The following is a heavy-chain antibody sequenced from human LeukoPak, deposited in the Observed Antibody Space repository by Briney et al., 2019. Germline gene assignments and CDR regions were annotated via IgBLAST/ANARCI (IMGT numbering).Heavy chain of an antibody. CDR1: GGSISSYY. CDR2: IYYSGST. D-gene: IGHD3-22*01. J-gene: IGHJ3*02. CDR3: ARDHRGYVSSGYYLIDAFDI. Sequence: SETLSLTCTVSGGSISSYYWSWIRQPPGKGLEWIGYIYYSGSTNYNPSLKSRVTISVDTSKNQFSLKLSSVTAADTAVYYCARDHRGYVSSGYYLIDAFDIWGQGTMVTVSS. V-gene: IGHV4-59*01.